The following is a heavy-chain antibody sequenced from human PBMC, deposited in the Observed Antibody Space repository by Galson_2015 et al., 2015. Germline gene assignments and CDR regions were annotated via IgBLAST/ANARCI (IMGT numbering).Heavy chain of an antibody. CDR2: IFWDDDN. V-gene: IGHV2-5*02. D-gene: IGHD3-10*01. J-gene: IGHJ5*02. CDR1: GFSLSTSGAA. CDR3: AQRRFGGFDP. Sequence: PALVKPTQTLTLTCTFSGFSLSTSGAAVGWIRQPPGKALEWLALIFWDDDNRYSPSLKSRLTITKDTSKNQVVLTMTNMDPVGTATYYCAQRRFGGFDPWGQGTLVIVSS.